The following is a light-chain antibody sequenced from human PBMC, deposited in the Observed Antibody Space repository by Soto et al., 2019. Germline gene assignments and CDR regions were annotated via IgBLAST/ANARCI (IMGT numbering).Light chain of an antibody. CDR2: ATS. Sequence: DIHMTQSPSTLSASVGDRVTITCRASQSISIWLAWYQQKPGKDPKILIFATSTLQSGVPSRFSGIVSGTDFNLTLPSLQSEDCATYDGQQARSFTVTFGPWTRREIK. CDR1: QSISIW. J-gene: IGKJ5*01. CDR3: QQARSFTVT. V-gene: IGKV1-12*01.